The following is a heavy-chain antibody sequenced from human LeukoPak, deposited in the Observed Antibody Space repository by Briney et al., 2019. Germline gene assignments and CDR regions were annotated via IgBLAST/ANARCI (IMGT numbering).Heavy chain of an antibody. CDR1: GYSFTSYW. CDR2: IYPGDSDT. D-gene: IGHD2-2*01. J-gene: IGHJ4*02. V-gene: IGHV5-51*01. CDR3: ARHGSYRVVVPAAINY. Sequence: GESLKISCKGSGYSFTSYWIGWVRQMPGKGLEWMGIIYPGDSDTRYSPSFQGQVTISADKSISTAYLQWSSLKASDTAMYYCARHGSYRVVVPAAINYWGQGTLVTVSS.